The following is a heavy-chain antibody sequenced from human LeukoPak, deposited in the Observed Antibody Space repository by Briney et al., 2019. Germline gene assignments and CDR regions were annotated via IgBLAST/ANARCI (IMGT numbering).Heavy chain of an antibody. J-gene: IGHJ4*02. D-gene: IGHD6-19*01. CDR1: GVSISSGAYS. Sequence: SDTLSLTCAVSGVSISSGAYSWTWLRQPPGKGLEWIGYIYYGGDTNYNPSLKSRVTMSVDTSKNQFSLKLSSVTAADTAVYFCARGSGWYLPWGRGTLVTISS. CDR3: ARGSGWYLP. CDR2: IYYGGDT. V-gene: IGHV4-61*08.